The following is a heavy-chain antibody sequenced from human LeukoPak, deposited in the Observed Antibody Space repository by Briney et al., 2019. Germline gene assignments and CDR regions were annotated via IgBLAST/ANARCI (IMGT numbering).Heavy chain of an antibody. V-gene: IGHV1-2*02. CDR3: APYYDILTDYGLTFDP. D-gene: IGHD3-9*01. J-gene: IGHJ5*02. CDR1: GYTFTGYY. CDR2: INPNSGGT. Sequence: ASVKVSCKASGYTFTGYYMHWVRQAPGQGLGWMGWINPNSGGTNYAQKFQDRVTMTRDTSISTAYMELSRLRSDDTAVYYCAPYYDILTDYGLTFDPWGQGTLVTVSS.